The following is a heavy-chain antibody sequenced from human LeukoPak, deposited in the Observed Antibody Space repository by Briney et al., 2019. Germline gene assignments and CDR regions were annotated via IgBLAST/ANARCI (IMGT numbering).Heavy chain of an antibody. V-gene: IGHV3-48*01. Sequence: PGGSLRLSCAASGFTFSSYSMNWVRQAPGKGLEWVSYISSSSSTIYYADSVKGRFTISRDNAKNSLYLQMNSLRAEDTAVYYCARDGTPSYDSSGYYSFDYWGQGTLVTVSS. D-gene: IGHD3-22*01. CDR3: ARDGTPSYDSSGYYSFDY. CDR1: GFTFSSYS. J-gene: IGHJ4*02. CDR2: ISSSSSTI.